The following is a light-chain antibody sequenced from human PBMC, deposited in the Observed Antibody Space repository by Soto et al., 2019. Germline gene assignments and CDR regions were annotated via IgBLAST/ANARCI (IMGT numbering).Light chain of an antibody. CDR2: DVS. CDR1: SSDVGGYDY. CDR3: CSYAGTYTFEV. V-gene: IGLV2-11*01. J-gene: IGLJ1*01. Sequence: QSALTQPRSVSGSPGQSVTISCTGTSSDVGGYDYVSWYQQHPGKAPKVMIYDVSKRPSGVPDRFSGSKSGNTASLTISGPQADDEADYYCCSYAGTYTFEVFGTGTKLTVL.